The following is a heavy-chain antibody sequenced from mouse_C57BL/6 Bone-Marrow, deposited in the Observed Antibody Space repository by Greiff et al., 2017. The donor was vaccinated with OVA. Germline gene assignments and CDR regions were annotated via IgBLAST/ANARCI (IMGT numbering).Heavy chain of an antibody. V-gene: IGHV7-3*01. CDR3: ARLDGYYPAWFAY. CDR2: IRNKANGYTT. Sequence: EVQLMESGGGLVQPGGSLSLSCAASGFTFTDYYMSWVRQPPGKALEWLGFIRNKANGYTTEYSASVKGRFTISRDNSQSILYLQMNALRAEDSATYYCARLDGYYPAWFAYWGQGTLVTVSA. CDR1: GFTFTDYY. J-gene: IGHJ3*01. D-gene: IGHD2-3*01.